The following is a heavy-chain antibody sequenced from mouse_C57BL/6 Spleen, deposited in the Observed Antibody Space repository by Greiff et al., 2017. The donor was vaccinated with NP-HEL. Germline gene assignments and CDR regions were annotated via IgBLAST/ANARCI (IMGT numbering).Heavy chain of an antibody. CDR2: ISRGSSTI. CDR3: ANYYYGREDYAMDY. CDR1: GFTFSDYG. J-gene: IGHJ4*01. V-gene: IGHV5-17*01. Sequence: EVQLQESGGGLVKPGGSLKLSCAASGFTFSDYGMHWVRQAPEKGLEWVAYISRGSSTIYYADKVKGRFTIARDNAKNTLFLQMTSLRSEDTAMYYCANYYYGREDYAMDYWGQGTSVTVSS. D-gene: IGHD1-1*01.